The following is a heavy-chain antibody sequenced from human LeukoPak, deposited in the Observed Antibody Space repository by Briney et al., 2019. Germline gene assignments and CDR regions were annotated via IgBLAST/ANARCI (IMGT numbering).Heavy chain of an antibody. J-gene: IGHJ4*02. CDR2: INVDGGTT. CDR3: ARDMTGPLDY. D-gene: IGHD3-9*01. Sequence: PGGPLRLFCEASGFTFSIYWMHWVRQAPGKGLVWISRINVDGGTTDYEDSVRGRLTISRDNAQNTLYLQMNNLRAEDTAVYYCARDMTGPLDYWGQGTLVTDSS. CDR1: GFTFSIYW. V-gene: IGHV3-74*01.